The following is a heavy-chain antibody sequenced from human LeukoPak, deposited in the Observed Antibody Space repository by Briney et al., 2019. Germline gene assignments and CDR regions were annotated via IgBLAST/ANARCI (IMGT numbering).Heavy chain of an antibody. Sequence: GGSLRLSCAASGFTFSSYAITWVRQAPGKGLEWVSTVIDNGGFTYYADSVKGRFTISRDNSKGALYLQMSSLRAEDTAVYYCAGGGYAQHWGQGTLVTVSS. D-gene: IGHD5-12*01. V-gene: IGHV3-23*01. CDR1: GFTFSSYA. CDR2: VIDNGGFT. J-gene: IGHJ4*02. CDR3: AGGGYAQH.